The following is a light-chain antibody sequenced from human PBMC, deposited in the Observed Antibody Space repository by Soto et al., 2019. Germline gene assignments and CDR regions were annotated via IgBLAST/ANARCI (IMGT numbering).Light chain of an antibody. Sequence: DIHMTQSPSSLSASVGDIVTITCQASQDISNYLNWYQQKPGKAPKLLIYDTSNLETGVPSRFSGTRSGTDFTFTISSLQPEDIATYYCQQYDSFPLTFGGGTKVEI. CDR1: QDISNY. V-gene: IGKV1-33*01. CDR2: DTS. CDR3: QQYDSFPLT. J-gene: IGKJ4*01.